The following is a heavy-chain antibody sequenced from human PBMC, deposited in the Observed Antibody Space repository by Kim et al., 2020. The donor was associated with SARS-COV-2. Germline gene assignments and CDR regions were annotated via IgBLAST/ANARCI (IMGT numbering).Heavy chain of an antibody. V-gene: IGHV4-59*01. J-gene: IGHJ4*02. D-gene: IGHD6-19*01. Sequence: LKSRVTISVDTSKNQFSLELGSVTAADTAVYYCAREKRYSRGGYIYSYFDYWGQGSLVTVSS. CDR3: AREKRYSRGGYIYSYFDY.